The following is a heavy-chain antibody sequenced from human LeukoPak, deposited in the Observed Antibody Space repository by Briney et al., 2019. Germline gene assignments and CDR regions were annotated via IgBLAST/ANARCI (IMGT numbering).Heavy chain of an antibody. D-gene: IGHD2-2*01. Sequence: GESLKISCQGSGYSFPNYWIGWVRQMPGEGLEWVGLINPGDSDTRYSPSFQGQVTISADKSIRTAYLQWSSLKASDTAMYYCARTTYANSPYHFDFWGQGTLVTVSS. V-gene: IGHV5-51*01. CDR1: GYSFPNYW. CDR3: ARTTYANSPYHFDF. CDR2: INPGDSDT. J-gene: IGHJ4*02.